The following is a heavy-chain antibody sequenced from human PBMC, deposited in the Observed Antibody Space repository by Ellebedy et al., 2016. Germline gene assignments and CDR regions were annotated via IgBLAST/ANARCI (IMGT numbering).Heavy chain of an antibody. CDR2: IYYSGST. CDR3: ARQLHGDYGQCFDY. J-gene: IGHJ4*02. D-gene: IGHD4-17*01. V-gene: IGHV4-39*01. Sequence: SETLSLTCTVSGGSISSSSYYWGWIRQPPGKGLEWIGSIYYSGSTYYNPSLKSRVTISVDTSKNQFSLKLSSVTAADPAVYYCARQLHGDYGQCFDYWGQGTLVTVSS. CDR1: GGSISSSSYY.